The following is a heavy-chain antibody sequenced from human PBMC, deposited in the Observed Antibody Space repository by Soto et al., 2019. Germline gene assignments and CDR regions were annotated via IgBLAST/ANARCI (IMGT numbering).Heavy chain of an antibody. CDR2: ISYDGSNK. CDR3: ARDYDLWRGYYYYYYGMDV. Sequence: QVQLVESGGGVVQPGRSLRLSCAASGFTFSSYAMHWVRQAPGKGLEWVAVISYDGSNKYYADSVKGRFTISRDNSKNTLYLQMNSLRAEDTAVYYCARDYDLWRGYYYYYYGMDVWGQGTTVTVSS. CDR1: GFTFSSYA. V-gene: IGHV3-30-3*01. J-gene: IGHJ6*02. D-gene: IGHD3-3*01.